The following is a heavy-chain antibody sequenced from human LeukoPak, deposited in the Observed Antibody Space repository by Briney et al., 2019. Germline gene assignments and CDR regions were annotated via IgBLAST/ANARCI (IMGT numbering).Heavy chain of an antibody. Sequence: GRSLRLSCAASGFTFSSYSMNWVRQAPGKGLEWVSSISSSSSYIYYADSVKGRFTISRDNAKNSLYLQMNSLRAEDTAVYYCARESGYCSSTSCYNWFDPWGQGTLVTVSS. J-gene: IGHJ5*02. CDR3: ARESGYCSSTSCYNWFDP. CDR2: ISSSSSYI. CDR1: GFTFSSYS. D-gene: IGHD2-2*01. V-gene: IGHV3-21*01.